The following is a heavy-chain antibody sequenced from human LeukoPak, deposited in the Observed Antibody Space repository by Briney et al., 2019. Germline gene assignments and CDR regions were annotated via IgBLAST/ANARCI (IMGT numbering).Heavy chain of an antibody. CDR2: IGTGDDT. CDR3: AREVRSSGKI. D-gene: IGHD3-22*01. CDR1: GFTFSTYD. V-gene: IGHV3-13*01. Sequence: GGSLRLSCAASGFTFSTYDMHWVRQVTGKGLEWVSAIGTGDDTYYLGSVKGRFTISRENAKNVLYLQMSSLRAEDTAVYYCAREVRSSGKIWGQGTLVTVSS. J-gene: IGHJ4*02.